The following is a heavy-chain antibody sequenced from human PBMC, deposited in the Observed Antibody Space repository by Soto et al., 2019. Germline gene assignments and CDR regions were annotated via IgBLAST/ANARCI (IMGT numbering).Heavy chain of an antibody. CDR1: GGTFSSYA. J-gene: IGHJ4*02. D-gene: IGHD5-12*01. Sequence: QVQLVQSGAEVKKPGSSVKVSCKASGGTFSSYAISWVRQAPGQGLEWMGGIIPIFGTANYAQKFQGRVTITADKSTSTAYMELSSLRSEDTAVYYCAISAQRWLQPEYYFDYWGQGTLVTVSS. CDR3: AISAQRWLQPEYYFDY. CDR2: IIPIFGTA. V-gene: IGHV1-69*06.